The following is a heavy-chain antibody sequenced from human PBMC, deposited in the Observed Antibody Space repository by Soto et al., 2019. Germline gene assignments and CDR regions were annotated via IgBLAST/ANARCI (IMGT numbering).Heavy chain of an antibody. V-gene: IGHV4-39*01. D-gene: IGHD3-22*01. Sequence: SETLSLTCTVSGGSISSSSYYWGWIRQPPGKGLEWIGSIYYSGSTYYNPSLKSRFTISVDTSKNQFSLKLSSVTAADTAVYYCARHSYYYDSSGYYYFDYWGQGTLVTVSS. J-gene: IGHJ4*02. CDR3: ARHSYYYDSSGYYYFDY. CDR1: GGSISSSSYY. CDR2: IYYSGST.